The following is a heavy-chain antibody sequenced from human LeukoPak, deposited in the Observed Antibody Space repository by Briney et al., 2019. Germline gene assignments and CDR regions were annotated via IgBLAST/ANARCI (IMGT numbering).Heavy chain of an antibody. D-gene: IGHD1-26*01. J-gene: IGHJ4*02. CDR3: AREGSSGSHRRYYFDY. CDR2: IYSGGST. V-gene: IGHV3-53*01. Sequence: GGSLRLSCAASGFTVSSNYMSWVRQAPGKGLEWVSVIYSGGSTYYADSVKGRFTISRDNAKNSLYLQMNSLRAEDTAVYYCAREGSSGSHRRYYFDYWGQGTLVTVSS. CDR1: GFTVSSNY.